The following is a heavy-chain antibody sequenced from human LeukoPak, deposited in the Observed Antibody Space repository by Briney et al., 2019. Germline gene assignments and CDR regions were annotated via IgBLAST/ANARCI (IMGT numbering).Heavy chain of an antibody. CDR3: AKDRGYYYGSGSQGSDY. Sequence: GGSLRLSCAASGFTFSSYGIHWVRQAPGKGLEWVAFIRYDGSNKYYADSVKGRFTISRDNSKNTLFLQMNSLRSEDTAVYYCAKDRGYYYGSGSQGSDYWGQGTLVTVSS. J-gene: IGHJ4*02. CDR1: GFTFSSYG. D-gene: IGHD3-10*01. CDR2: IRYDGSNK. V-gene: IGHV3-30*02.